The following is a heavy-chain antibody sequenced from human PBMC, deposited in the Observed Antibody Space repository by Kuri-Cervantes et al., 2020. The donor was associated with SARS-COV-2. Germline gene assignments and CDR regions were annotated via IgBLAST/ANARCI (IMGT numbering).Heavy chain of an antibody. Sequence: SETLSLTCAVYGGSVSGYYWSWIRQPPGKGLEWIGEIHHAVGTFYTLSLRSRATIFLDTSKNQFSLKLRSVTAADTAVYYCARVKGDDFWSGRRSDAFDIWGQGTTVTVSS. CDR3: ARVKGDDFWSGRRSDAFDI. CDR2: IHHAVGT. CDR1: GGSVSGYY. J-gene: IGHJ3*02. D-gene: IGHD3-3*01. V-gene: IGHV4-34*01.